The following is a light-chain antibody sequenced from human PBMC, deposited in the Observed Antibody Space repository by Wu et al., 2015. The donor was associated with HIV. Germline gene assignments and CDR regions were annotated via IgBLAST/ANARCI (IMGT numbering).Light chain of an antibody. J-gene: IGKJ5*01. CDR2: GAS. CDR1: QSVSTK. Sequence: EIMMTQSPATLSVSPGEGATLSCRASQSVSTKLAWYQQKPGQAPRLLIYGASTRATGIPARFSGSGSGSDFTLSIISLDPEDSAVYYCQQRSYWPITFGQGT. V-gene: IGKV3D-15*01. CDR3: QQRSYWPIT.